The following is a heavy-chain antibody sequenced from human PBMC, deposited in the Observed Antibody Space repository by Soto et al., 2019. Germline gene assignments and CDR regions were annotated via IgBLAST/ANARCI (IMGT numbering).Heavy chain of an antibody. J-gene: IGHJ3*02. CDR3: ARDNAPYYYDTSASAFDI. CDR2: ISAYNGYI. Sequence: ASVKVSCKASGYTFASYGIAWVRQAPGQGLEWLVWISAYNGYIRYIEKVQGRVTVTTDTSTSTACMELRNLRSDDTAVYYCARDNAPYYYDTSASAFDIWGQGTMVTVSS. CDR1: GYTFASYG. D-gene: IGHD3-22*01. V-gene: IGHV1-18*01.